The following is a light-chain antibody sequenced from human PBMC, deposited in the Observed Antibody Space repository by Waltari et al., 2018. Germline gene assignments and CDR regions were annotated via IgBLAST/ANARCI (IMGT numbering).Light chain of an antibody. CDR1: QSVSRA. V-gene: IGKV3-20*01. J-gene: IGKJ1*01. CDR2: GAS. CDR3: QHYVNLPAT. Sequence: EIVLTQSPHTLSWSRRERATPSCRASQSVSRALAWYQQKPGQAPRLLMFGASSRATGIPDRFSGSGSGTDFSLTINRLEPEDFAVYYCQHYVNLPATFGQGTKVEI.